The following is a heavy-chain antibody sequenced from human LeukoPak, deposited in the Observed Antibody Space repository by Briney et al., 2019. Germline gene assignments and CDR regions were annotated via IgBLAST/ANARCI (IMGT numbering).Heavy chain of an antibody. CDR1: GYTFTSYG. CDR2: MNPNSGNT. CDR3: ATHSSRDFDY. D-gene: IGHD2-15*01. J-gene: IGHJ4*02. V-gene: IGHV1-8*03. Sequence: ASVKVSYKASGYTFTSYGISWVRQATGQGLEWMGWMNPNSGNTGYAQKFQGRVTITRNTSISTAYMELSSLRSEDTAVYYCATHSSRDFDYWGQGTLVTVSS.